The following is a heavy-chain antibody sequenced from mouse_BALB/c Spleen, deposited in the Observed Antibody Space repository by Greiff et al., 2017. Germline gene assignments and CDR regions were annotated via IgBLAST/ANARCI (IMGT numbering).Heavy chain of an antibody. V-gene: IGHV1-63*02. CDR2: IYPGGGYT. Sequence: QVQLQQSGAELVRPGTSVKISCKASGYTFTNYWLGWVKQRPGHGLEWIGDIYPGGGYTNYNEKFKGQATLTADTSSSTAYMQLSSLTSEDSAVYFCARSYDYAYYAMDYWGQGTSVTVSS. J-gene: IGHJ4*01. CDR3: ARSYDYAYYAMDY. CDR1: GYTFTNYW. D-gene: IGHD2-4*01.